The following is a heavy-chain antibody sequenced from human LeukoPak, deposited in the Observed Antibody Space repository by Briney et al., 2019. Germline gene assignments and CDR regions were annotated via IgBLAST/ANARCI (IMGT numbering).Heavy chain of an antibody. CDR1: GGSISSGDYY. J-gene: IGHJ3*02. Sequence: SQTLSLTCTVSGGSISSGDYYWSWIRQPPGKGLEWIGYIYYSGSTYYNPSLKSRVTISVDTSKNQFSLKLSSVTAADTAVYCCATGVFRDFWSGSNAFDIWGQGTMVTVSS. D-gene: IGHD3-3*01. CDR2: IYYSGST. V-gene: IGHV4-30-4*01. CDR3: ATGVFRDFWSGSNAFDI.